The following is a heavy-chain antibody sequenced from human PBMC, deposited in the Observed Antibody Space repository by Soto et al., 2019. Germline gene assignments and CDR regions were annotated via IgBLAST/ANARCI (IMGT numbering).Heavy chain of an antibody. J-gene: IGHJ4*02. CDR2: IIPIFGTA. D-gene: IGHD6-19*01. CDR1: GGTFSSYA. Sequence: QVQLVQSGAEVKKPGSSVKVSCKASGGTFSSYAISWVRQAPGQGLEWMGGIIPIFGTANYAQKFQGRVTIPADEATSTAYMELSSLRAEDTAVYYRASPSGYSSGIGYWGQGTLVTVSS. V-gene: IGHV1-69*12. CDR3: ASPSGYSSGIGY.